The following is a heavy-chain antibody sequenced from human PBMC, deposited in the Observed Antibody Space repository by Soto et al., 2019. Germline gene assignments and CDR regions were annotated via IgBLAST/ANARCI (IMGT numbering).Heavy chain of an antibody. CDR1: GYTFTSYD. Sequence: ASVKISCKASGYTFTSYDINWVRQATGQGLEWMGWMNPNSGNTGYAQKFQGRVTMTRNTSISTAYMELSSLRSEDTAVYYCARRIAAAATNWFNPWGQGTLVTVSS. V-gene: IGHV1-8*01. D-gene: IGHD6-13*01. J-gene: IGHJ5*02. CDR3: ARRIAAAATNWFNP. CDR2: MNPNSGNT.